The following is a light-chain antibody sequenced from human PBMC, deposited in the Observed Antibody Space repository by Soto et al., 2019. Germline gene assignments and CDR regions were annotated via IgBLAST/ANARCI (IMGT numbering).Light chain of an antibody. CDR1: QSVSSN. CDR3: PQYNNCPPYT. CDR2: GAS. J-gene: IGKJ2*01. Sequence: EIVMTQSPATLSVSPGERATLSCRASQSVSSNLAWYQQKPGQAPRLLIYGASTRATGIPARFSGSGSGTEFTLTISSLQSEDFAVYYCPQYNNCPPYTVGQGTKVDSK. V-gene: IGKV3-15*01.